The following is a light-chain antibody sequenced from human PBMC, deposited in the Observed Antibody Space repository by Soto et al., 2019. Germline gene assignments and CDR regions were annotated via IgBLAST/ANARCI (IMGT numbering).Light chain of an antibody. J-gene: IGKJ1*01. CDR3: EQYGSSPRT. CDR1: QSVSSNY. Sequence: TQSLGALSLTPRERATLCCRPSQSVSSNYFAWYQQKPGQAPRLLIYGVSSRPTGIPDRFSGSGSGTDFTLTISSLEPEDFAVYYCEQYGSSPRTFGQGTKVDIK. V-gene: IGKV3-20*01. CDR2: GVS.